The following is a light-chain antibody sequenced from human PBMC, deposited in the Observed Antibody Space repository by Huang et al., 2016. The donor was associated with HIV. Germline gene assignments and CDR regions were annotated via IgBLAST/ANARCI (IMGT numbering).Light chain of an antibody. V-gene: IGKV1-NL1*01. CDR1: QDIRSS. J-gene: IGKJ3*01. Sequence: DIQMTQSPSSLSASIGDSVTITCRASQDIRSSVAWYQQPSGKPPKLLLYVASRLESGVPSRCSVSGSVTDYTLTITSLQPEDFATYYCQQYFSIPFTFGPGTKVDMK. CDR2: VAS. CDR3: QQYFSIPFT.